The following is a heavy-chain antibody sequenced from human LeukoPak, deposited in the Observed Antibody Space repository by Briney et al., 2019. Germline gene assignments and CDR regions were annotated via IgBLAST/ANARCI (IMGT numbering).Heavy chain of an antibody. V-gene: IGHV1-69*10. Sequence: SVKVSCKASGGTFSSYAISWVRQAPGQGLEWMGVFIPVLGTANSTQNFQDRVSITADMSTHTVYMELSSLKSEDTAVYFCAGIPVFGVILHQEPVWGKGTTVTVSS. CDR2: FIPVLGTA. CDR3: AGIPVFGVILHQEPV. CDR1: GGTFSSYA. J-gene: IGHJ6*04. D-gene: IGHD2-8*01.